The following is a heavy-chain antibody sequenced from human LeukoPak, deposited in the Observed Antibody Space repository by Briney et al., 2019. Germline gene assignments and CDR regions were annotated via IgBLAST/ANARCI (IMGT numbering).Heavy chain of an antibody. J-gene: IGHJ6*02. CDR1: GYTFTSYY. CDR2: INPSGGST. Sequence: GASVKVSCKASGYTFTSYYMHWVRQAPGQGLEWMGIINPSGGSTSYAQKFQGRVTMTRDTSTSTVYMELSSLRSEDTAVYYCARELSEAMVRGVIGLVKRRINYYYYGMDVWGQGTTVTVSS. V-gene: IGHV1-46*01. D-gene: IGHD3-10*01. CDR3: ARELSEAMVRGVIGLVKRRINYYYYGMDV.